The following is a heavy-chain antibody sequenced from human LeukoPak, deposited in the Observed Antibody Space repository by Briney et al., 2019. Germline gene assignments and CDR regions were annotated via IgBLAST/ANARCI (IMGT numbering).Heavy chain of an antibody. CDR1: GFTFSAYW. CDR2: ISYDGSNK. CDR3: ARGQRYYYDSSKDY. V-gene: IGHV3-30*03. Sequence: PGGSLRLSCAASGFTFSAYWMHWVRQAPGKGLEWVAVISYDGSNKYYADSVKGRFTISRDNSKNTLYLQMNSLRAEDTAVYYCARGQRYYYDSSKDYWGQGTLVTVSS. J-gene: IGHJ4*02. D-gene: IGHD3-22*01.